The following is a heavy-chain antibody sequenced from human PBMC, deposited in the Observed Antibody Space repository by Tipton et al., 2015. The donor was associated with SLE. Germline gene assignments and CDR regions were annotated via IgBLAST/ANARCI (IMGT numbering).Heavy chain of an antibody. CDR1: GYTFANFW. J-gene: IGHJ4*02. V-gene: IGHV5-51*01. CDR2: IYPGDSDT. CDR3: ARDQASLGLDF. Sequence: VQLVQSGAEVKKPGESLKISCRVSGYTFANFWISWVCQTPEKGLEWMGFIYPGDSDTKYSPSFEGQVTISADKSTSTAYVQWNSLKTSDSAMYYCARDQASLGLDFWGQGTLVTVSS.